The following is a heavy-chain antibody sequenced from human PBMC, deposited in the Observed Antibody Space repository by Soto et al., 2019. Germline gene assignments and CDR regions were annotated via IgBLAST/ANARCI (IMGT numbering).Heavy chain of an antibody. J-gene: IGHJ4*02. CDR1: GFTFSSYA. Sequence: QVQLVESGGGVVQPGRSLRLSCAASGFTFSSYAMHWVRQAPGTGLEWVAVISSDGTNKYYADSVKGRFTISRDNSKSTLYLQMNILRADDTAVYSCARDGRIKLSDGGYYFDYWGQGTLVTVSS. CDR2: ISSDGTNK. CDR3: ARDGRIKLSDGGYYFDY. V-gene: IGHV3-30-3*01. D-gene: IGHD5-18*01.